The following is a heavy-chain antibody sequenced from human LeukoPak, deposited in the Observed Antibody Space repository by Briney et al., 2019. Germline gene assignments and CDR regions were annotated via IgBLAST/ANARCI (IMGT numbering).Heavy chain of an antibody. CDR1: GYTFTSYY. V-gene: IGHV1-46*01. CDR3: ARGGGGDSAAPFDY. Sequence: ASVKVSCKASGYTFTSYYMHWVRQAPGQGLEWMEIINPSGGSSRYAQKFQGRVTMTSDTSTSTLYMELSSLRSEDTAVYYCARGGGGDSAAPFDYWGQGTLVTVSS. J-gene: IGHJ4*02. D-gene: IGHD2-21*02. CDR2: INPSGGSS.